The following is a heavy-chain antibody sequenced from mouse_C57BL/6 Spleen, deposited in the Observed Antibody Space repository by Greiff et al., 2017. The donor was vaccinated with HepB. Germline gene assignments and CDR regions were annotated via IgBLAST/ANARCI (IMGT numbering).Heavy chain of an antibody. CDR2: IYPRDGST. J-gene: IGHJ2*01. D-gene: IGHD1-1*01. Sequence: QVQLQQSDAELVKPGASVKISCKVSGYTFTDHTIHWMKQRPEQGLEWIGYIYPRDGSTKYNEKFKGKATLTADKSSSTAYMQLNSLTSEDSAVYFCARWCFYYGSSPVYFDYWGQGTTLTVSS. CDR3: ARWCFYYGSSPVYFDY. V-gene: IGHV1-78*01. CDR1: GYTFTDHT.